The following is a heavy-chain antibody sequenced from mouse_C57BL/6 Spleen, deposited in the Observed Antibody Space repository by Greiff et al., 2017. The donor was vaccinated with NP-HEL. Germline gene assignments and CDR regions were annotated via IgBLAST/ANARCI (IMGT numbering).Heavy chain of an antibody. CDR3: SRRYGSSYGYVDV. D-gene: IGHD1-1*01. CDR2: INPSNGGT. CDR1: GYTFTSYW. Sequence: QVQLQQPGTELVKPGASVKLSCTASGYTFTSYWMPWVKQRPGQGLEWIGNINPSNGGTNYNEKFKSKATLTVDKSSSTAYMQLSSLTSEDSAVYYRSRRYGSSYGYVDVRGTGTTVTVAS. J-gene: IGHJ1*03. V-gene: IGHV1-53*01.